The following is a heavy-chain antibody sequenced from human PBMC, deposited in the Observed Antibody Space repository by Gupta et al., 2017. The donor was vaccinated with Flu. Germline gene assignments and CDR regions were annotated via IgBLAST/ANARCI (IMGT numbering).Heavy chain of an antibody. CDR3: ATPGYSSSWRFDY. CDR1: GFTVSRNY. CDR2: IYSGGST. Sequence: EVQLVESGGGLVQPGGSLRLSCAASGFTVSRNYLSWVRQAPGKGLEWVSVIYSGGSTYYADSVKGRFTISRHNSKNTLYLQMNSLRAEDTAVYYCATPGYSSSWRFDYWGQGTLVTVSS. J-gene: IGHJ4*02. D-gene: IGHD6-13*01. V-gene: IGHV3-53*04.